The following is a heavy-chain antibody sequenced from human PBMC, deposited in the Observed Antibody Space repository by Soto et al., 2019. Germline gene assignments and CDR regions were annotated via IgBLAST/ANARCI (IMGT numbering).Heavy chain of an antibody. D-gene: IGHD5-12*01. CDR3: ARGIHTWIYLFDC. CDR1: GGSISSYY. CDR2: IYYTGTS. J-gene: IGHJ4*02. Sequence: PSETLSLTCTVSGGSISSYYWSWIRQTPGKGLERIGYIYYTGTSNYNPSLKSRVTISLDKSKNQFSLNLNSVTAADTAVYYCARGIHTWIYLFDCLGQVTLVTVSS. V-gene: IGHV4-59*01.